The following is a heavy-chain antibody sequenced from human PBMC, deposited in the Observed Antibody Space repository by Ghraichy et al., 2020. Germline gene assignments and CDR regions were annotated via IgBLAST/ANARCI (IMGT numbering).Heavy chain of an antibody. CDR1: GFTFSSYS. CDR3: ARDRYYLDSSGYFLGVAPDY. CDR2: ISSSSSTI. J-gene: IGHJ4*02. Sequence: GESLNISCAASGFTFSSYSMNWVRQAPGKGLEWVSYISSSSSTIYYADSVKGRFTISRDNAKNSLYLQMNSLSDEDTAVYYCARDRYYLDSSGYFLGVAPDYWGQGTLVTVSS. D-gene: IGHD3-22*01. V-gene: IGHV3-48*02.